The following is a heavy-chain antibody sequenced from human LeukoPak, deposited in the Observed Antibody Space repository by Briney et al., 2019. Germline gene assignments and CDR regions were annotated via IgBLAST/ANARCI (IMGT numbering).Heavy chain of an antibody. J-gene: IGHJ4*02. V-gene: IGHV3-30*04. CDR1: GFTFSSYA. CDR3: AHYYGSGSYFLGNYFDY. Sequence: GGPLRLSCAASGFTFSSYAMHWLRPAPGKALVGVAVISYDGSNKYYAHPVKGRFTISRDNSKNTLYLQMNSQRAEDTAVYYCAHYYGSGSYFLGNYFDYWGQGTRVTVSS. CDR2: ISYDGSNK. D-gene: IGHD3-10*01.